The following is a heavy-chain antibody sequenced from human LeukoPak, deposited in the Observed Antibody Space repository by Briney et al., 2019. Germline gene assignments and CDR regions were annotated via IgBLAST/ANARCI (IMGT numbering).Heavy chain of an antibody. Sequence: PSETPSLTCAVYGGSFSGYYWSWIRQPPGKGLEWIGEINHSGSTNYNPSLKSRVTISVDTSKNQFSLKLSSVTAADTAVYYRARESDIVATRYFDYWGQGTLVTVSS. CDR1: GGSFSGYY. V-gene: IGHV4-34*01. J-gene: IGHJ4*02. CDR3: ARESDIVATRYFDY. D-gene: IGHD5-12*01. CDR2: INHSGST.